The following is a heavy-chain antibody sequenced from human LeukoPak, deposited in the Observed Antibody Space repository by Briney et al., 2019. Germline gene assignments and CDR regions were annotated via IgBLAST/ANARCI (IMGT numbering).Heavy chain of an antibody. J-gene: IGHJ4*02. CDR3: TSFYETN. V-gene: IGHV3-74*01. Sequence: GGSLRLSCAASGFIFTKYWMHWVRQAPGKGLVWVSHVNSDGSATSYADSVKGRFTISRDNAKDTVYLHMNSLRVEDTAVYYCTSFYETNWGQGTLVTVSS. CDR2: VNSDGSAT. D-gene: IGHD2/OR15-2a*01. CDR1: GFIFTKYW.